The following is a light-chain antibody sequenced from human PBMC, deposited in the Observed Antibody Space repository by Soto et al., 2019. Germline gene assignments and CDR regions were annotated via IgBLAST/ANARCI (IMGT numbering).Light chain of an antibody. CDR2: AAS. CDR3: QQYGNLKYI. Sequence: EIVLTQFPGTLSLAPGERATLSCRASQSLNSGHLAWYQQKPGQAPRLLIYAASSRATGIPDRFVGSGSGTDFTLTISRLEAEDLGVYHCQQYGNLKYIFSQGTKVEIK. CDR1: QSLNSGH. J-gene: IGKJ2*01. V-gene: IGKV3-20*01.